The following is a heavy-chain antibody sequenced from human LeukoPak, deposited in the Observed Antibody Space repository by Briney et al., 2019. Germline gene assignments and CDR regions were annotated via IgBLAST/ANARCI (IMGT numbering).Heavy chain of an antibody. D-gene: IGHD6-19*01. CDR3: ARAVYSSGNYFDY. CDR2: IYYSGST. J-gene: IGHJ4*02. V-gene: IGHV4-59*01. CDR1: GGSISSYY. Sequence: SETLSLTCTVSGGSISSYYWSWIRQPPGKGLEWIGYIYYSGSTNYIPSLKSRVTISVDTSKNQFSLKLSSVTAADTAVYYCARAVYSSGNYFDYWGQGTLVTVSS.